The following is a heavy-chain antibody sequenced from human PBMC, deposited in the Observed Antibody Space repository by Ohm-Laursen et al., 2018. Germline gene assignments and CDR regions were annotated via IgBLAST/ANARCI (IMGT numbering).Heavy chain of an antibody. Sequence: TQTLTLTCTFSGFSLSTSGVGVGWIRQPPGKALEWLALIYWDDDKRYSPSLKSRLTITKDTSKNQVVLTMTNMDPVDTATYYCVHRACSSTSCYLDYFDFWGQGTLVTVSS. CDR2: IYWDDDK. V-gene: IGHV2-5*02. D-gene: IGHD2-2*01. CDR3: VHRACSSTSCYLDYFDF. CDR1: GFSLSTSGVG. J-gene: IGHJ4*02.